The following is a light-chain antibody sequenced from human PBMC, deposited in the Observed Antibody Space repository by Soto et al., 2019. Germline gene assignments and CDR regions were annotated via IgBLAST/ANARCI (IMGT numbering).Light chain of an antibody. J-gene: IGKJ2*01. CDR1: QSISSY. CDR2: AAS. Sequence: DIQMTQSPSSLSASVGDRVTITCRASQSISSYVNWYQQKPGKAPKLLIYAASSLQSGVQSRFSGSGSGTDFTLPISSLHPEDFATYYCQQSYSTPYTFGQGTMLEIK. V-gene: IGKV1-39*01. CDR3: QQSYSTPYT.